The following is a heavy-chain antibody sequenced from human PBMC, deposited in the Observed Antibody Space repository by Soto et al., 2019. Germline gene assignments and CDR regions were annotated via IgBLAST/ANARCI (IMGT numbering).Heavy chain of an antibody. D-gene: IGHD3-10*01. Sequence: EVQLLESGGGLVQPGGSLRLSCAASGFTFSSNTMRWVRQAPVKGLEWVSSISGGGGSTFYADSVKGRFPISRDNSKNTLYLQMNGLTADDTALYYCAKASSGYWGQGTLVTVSS. CDR2: ISGGGGST. J-gene: IGHJ4*02. CDR3: AKASSGY. CDR1: GFTFSSNT. V-gene: IGHV3-23*01.